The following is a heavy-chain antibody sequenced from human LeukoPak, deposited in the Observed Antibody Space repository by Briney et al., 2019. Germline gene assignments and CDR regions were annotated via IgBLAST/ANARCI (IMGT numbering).Heavy chain of an antibody. CDR1: GFTFSSYW. CDR3: VRVDTSGYYYELSFDY. CDR2: TKKDGSEK. Sequence: GGSLRLSCAASGFTFSSYWMSWVRQAPGKGLEWVANTKKDGSEKEYVDSVKGRFTISRDNAKNSLYLQMNSLRVEDTAVYYCVRVDTSGYYYELSFDYWGQGTLVTDSS. V-gene: IGHV3-7*01. J-gene: IGHJ4*02. D-gene: IGHD3-22*01.